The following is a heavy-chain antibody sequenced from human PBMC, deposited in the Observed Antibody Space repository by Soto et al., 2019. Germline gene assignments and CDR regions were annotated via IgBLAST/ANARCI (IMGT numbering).Heavy chain of an antibody. Sequence: QVQLVQSGAEVKTPGSSVKVSCKASGGTFGSYAITWVRRAPGQGLEWLGGIIPILNSPAYAQKFQARVVITADEITNTAYMELNSLRFDDTAVYYCAREAPYCTSATCPKFYDMDVWGQGTTVTVAS. V-gene: IGHV1-69*01. CDR3: AREAPYCTSATCPKFYDMDV. CDR2: IIPILNSP. CDR1: GGTFGSYA. J-gene: IGHJ6*02. D-gene: IGHD2-21*01.